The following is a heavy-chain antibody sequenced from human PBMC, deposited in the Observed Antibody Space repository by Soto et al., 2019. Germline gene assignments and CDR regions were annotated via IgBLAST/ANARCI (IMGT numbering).Heavy chain of an antibody. CDR1: GGSISSSSYY. CDR3: ARHNFNEGDSSGYYAPRWFDP. J-gene: IGHJ5*02. D-gene: IGHD3-22*01. Sequence: LSLTCTVSGGSISSSSYYWGWIRQPPGKGLEWIGSIYYSGSTYYNPSLKSRVTISVDTSKNQFSLKLSSVTAADTAVYYCARHNFNEGDSSGYYAPRWFDPWGQGTLVTVSS. V-gene: IGHV4-39*01. CDR2: IYYSGST.